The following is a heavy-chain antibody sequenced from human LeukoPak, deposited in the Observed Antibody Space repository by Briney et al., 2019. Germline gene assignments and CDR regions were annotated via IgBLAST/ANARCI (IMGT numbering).Heavy chain of an antibody. D-gene: IGHD3-22*01. CDR2: IYGGGST. CDR1: GFAVSNNY. V-gene: IGHV3-53*04. Sequence: PGGSLRLSCAASGFAVSNNYMSWVRQAPGKGLEWVSIIYGGGSTYYADSVNGRFTISRHNSKNTLFLQMNSLRTEDTAVYYCARAYDSSGYCPEYFHHWGQGTLVTVSS. J-gene: IGHJ1*01. CDR3: ARAYDSSGYCPEYFHH.